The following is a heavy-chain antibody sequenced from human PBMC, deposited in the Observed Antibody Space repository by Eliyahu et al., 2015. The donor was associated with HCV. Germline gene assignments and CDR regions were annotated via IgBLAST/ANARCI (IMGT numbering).Heavy chain of an antibody. CDR3: AKDLSRGAVAGTGFDY. D-gene: IGHD6-19*01. CDR2: XSGSGGST. Sequence: EVQLVESGGGLVQPGGXLRLSCAASGFTFSXXAMSWVRQAPGKGLEWVSAXSGSGGSTYYADSVKGRFTISRDNSKNTLYLQMNSLRAEDTAVYYCAKDLSRGAVAGTGFDYWGQGTLVTVSS. CDR1: GFTFSXXA. J-gene: IGHJ4*02. V-gene: IGHV3-23*04.